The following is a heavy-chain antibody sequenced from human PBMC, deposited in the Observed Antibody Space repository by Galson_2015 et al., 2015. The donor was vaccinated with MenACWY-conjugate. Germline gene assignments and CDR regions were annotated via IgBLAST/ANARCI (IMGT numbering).Heavy chain of an antibody. D-gene: IGHD2-2*01. V-gene: IGHV4-38-2*02. CDR2: IYHSGST. J-gene: IGHJ5*02. CDR1: GYSISSGYY. CDR3: ARDCVRSSTSCYEVAP. Sequence: SETLSLTCTVSGYSISSGYYWGWIRQPPGKGLEWIGSIYHSGSTYYNPSLQSRVTISVDTSKNQFSLKLSSVTAADTAVYYCARDCVRSSTSCYEVAPWGQGTLVTVSS.